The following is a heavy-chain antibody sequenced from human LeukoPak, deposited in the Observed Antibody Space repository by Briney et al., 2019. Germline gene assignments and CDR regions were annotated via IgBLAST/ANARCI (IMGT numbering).Heavy chain of an antibody. CDR1: GYTFTGYY. CDR2: INPNSGGT. D-gene: IGHD3-10*01. Sequence: ASVNVSCKASGYTFTGYYMHWVRQAPGQGLEWMGRINPNSGGTNYAQQVQGRVTMTRDTSISTPYMELSRVRADDTAVYYCARDAGRSLGYWGQGTLVTASS. V-gene: IGHV1-2*06. CDR3: ARDAGRSLGY. J-gene: IGHJ4*02.